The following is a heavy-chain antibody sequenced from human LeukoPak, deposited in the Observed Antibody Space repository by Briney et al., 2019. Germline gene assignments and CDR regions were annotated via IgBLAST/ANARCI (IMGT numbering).Heavy chain of an antibody. Sequence: GGSLRLSCAASGFTFSSYWMQWVRQAPGKWLVWVSRINSDGSSTSYADSVKGRFTISRDNAQNTLYLQMNSLRAEDTAVYYCARASDSSGYAHDYWGQGTLVTVSS. J-gene: IGHJ4*02. CDR2: INSDGSST. V-gene: IGHV3-74*01. CDR1: GFTFSSYW. D-gene: IGHD3-22*01. CDR3: ARASDSSGYAHDY.